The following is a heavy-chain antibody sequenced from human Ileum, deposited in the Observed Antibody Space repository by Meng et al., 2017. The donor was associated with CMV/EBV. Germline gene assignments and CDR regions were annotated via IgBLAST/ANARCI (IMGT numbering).Heavy chain of an antibody. J-gene: IGHJ4*02. Sequence: GYTFTSYGISWVRQAPGQGLEWVGWISAYNGNTNYARKLQGRVTMTTDTSTSTAYMELRSLRSDDTAVYYCARDPDYVWGSYQAVDYWGQGTLVTVSS. CDR2: ISAYNGNT. V-gene: IGHV1-18*01. D-gene: IGHD3-16*02. CDR3: ARDPDYVWGSYQAVDY. CDR1: GYTFTSYG.